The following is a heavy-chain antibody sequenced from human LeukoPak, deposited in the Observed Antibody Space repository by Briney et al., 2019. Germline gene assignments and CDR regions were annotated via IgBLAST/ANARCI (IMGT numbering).Heavy chain of an antibody. CDR3: PSPRADSGDYFDY. CDR2: ISYDGSNK. Sequence: GGSLRLSCAASGFTFSSYAMHWVRQAPGKGLEWVAVISYDGSNKYHADSVKGRFTISRDNSKNTLYLQMNSLRAEDTAVYYCPSPRADSGDYFDYWGQGTLVTVSS. J-gene: IGHJ4*02. CDR1: GFTFSSYA. D-gene: IGHD4-17*01. V-gene: IGHV3-30-3*01.